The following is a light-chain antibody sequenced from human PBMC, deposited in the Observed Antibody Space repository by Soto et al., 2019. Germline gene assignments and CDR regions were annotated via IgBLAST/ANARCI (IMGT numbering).Light chain of an antibody. Sequence: ENVLTQSPGTLSLSPGERATLSCRASESVSSIYVAWYQQKPGQAPTLLIYGASTRATGIPDRFSGSGSGTDFTLTIDRLGPEDFAVYYCQQSLNPKTFGQGTKVEIK. CDR1: ESVSSIY. V-gene: IGKV3-20*01. J-gene: IGKJ1*01. CDR3: QQSLNPKT. CDR2: GAS.